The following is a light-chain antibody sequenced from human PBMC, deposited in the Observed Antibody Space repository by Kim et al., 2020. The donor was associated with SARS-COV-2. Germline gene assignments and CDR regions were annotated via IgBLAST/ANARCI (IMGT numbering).Light chain of an antibody. Sequence: QSALTQPASVSGSLGQSITISCTGTSSDVGGYNYVSWYQQYPGTAPKLLIYDVTKRPSGVSSRFFGSKSGNTASLTIFGLLPEDEADFYCCSYSSSSSLYVFGPGTKVT. V-gene: IGLV2-14*01. CDR2: DVT. J-gene: IGLJ1*01. CDR1: SSDVGGYNY. CDR3: CSYSSSSSLYV.